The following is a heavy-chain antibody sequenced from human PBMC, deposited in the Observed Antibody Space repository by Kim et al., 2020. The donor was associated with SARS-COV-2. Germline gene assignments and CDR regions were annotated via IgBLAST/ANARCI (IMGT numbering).Heavy chain of an antibody. Sequence: SETLSLTCAVYGGSFSGYYWSWIRQPPGKGLEWIGEINHSGSTNYNPSLKSRVTISVDTSKNQFSLKLSSVTAADTAVYYCARGGPHETDDTAMGPNNSARYFDYWGQGTLVTVSS. CDR3: ARGGPHETDDTAMGPNNSARYFDY. CDR2: INHSGST. D-gene: IGHD5-18*01. V-gene: IGHV4-34*01. CDR1: GGSFSGYY. J-gene: IGHJ4*02.